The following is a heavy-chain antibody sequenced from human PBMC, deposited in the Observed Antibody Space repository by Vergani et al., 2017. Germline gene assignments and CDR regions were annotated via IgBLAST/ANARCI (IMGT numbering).Heavy chain of an antibody. CDR3: ARDLSAYCGGDCYYFDY. D-gene: IGHD2-21*01. CDR2: ISGSSSYV. V-gene: IGHV3-21*02. J-gene: IGHJ4*02. Sequence: EVQLVESGGGLVKPGGSLRLSCAASGFSFSSYSMNWVRQAPGKGLEWVASISGSSSYVFYRDSVEGRFTITRDNAKNSLYMQMNSLRAEDTAVYYCARDLSAYCGGDCYYFDYWGQGTLVTVSS. CDR1: GFSFSSYS.